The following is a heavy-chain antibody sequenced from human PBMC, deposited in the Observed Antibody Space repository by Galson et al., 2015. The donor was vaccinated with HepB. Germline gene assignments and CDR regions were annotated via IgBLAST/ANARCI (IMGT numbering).Heavy chain of an antibody. CDR3: ARVGPRDGYNFYFDS. CDR1: GGSISNYY. V-gene: IGHV4-59*01. J-gene: IGHJ4*02. CDR2: IFYSGST. Sequence: ETLSLTCTVSGGSISNYYWSWIRQPPGKGLEWIGYIFYSGSTNYNPSLKSRVTISVDMPKNQFSLKLSSVTATDTAVYYCARVGPRDGYNFYFDSWGQGTLVTVSS. D-gene: IGHD5-24*01.